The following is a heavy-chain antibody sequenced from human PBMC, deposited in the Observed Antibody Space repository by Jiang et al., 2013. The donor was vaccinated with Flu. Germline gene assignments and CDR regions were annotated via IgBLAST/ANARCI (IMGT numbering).Heavy chain of an antibody. V-gene: IGHV6-1*01. CDR2: TYFRTKWYH. CDR3: AGFGMGSQNDFDH. J-gene: IGHJ4*02. CDR1: GDSVTSNSAA. D-gene: IGHD3-16*01. Sequence: QTLSLTCAISGDSVTSNSAAWNWIRQSPSRGLEWLGRTYFRTKWYHDYAESVKSRISINPDTSTNQVSLQLSSVTVADTAVYFCAGFGMGSQNDFDHWGQGTQVTVSS.